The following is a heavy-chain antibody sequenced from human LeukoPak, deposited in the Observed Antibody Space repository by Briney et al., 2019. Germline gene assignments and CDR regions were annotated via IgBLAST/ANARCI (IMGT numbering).Heavy chain of an antibody. CDR3: ARVDRRRDILTGYHRLNWFDP. V-gene: IGHV4-39*07. Sequence: KPSETLSLTCTVSGGSISSSSYYWGWIRQPPGKGLEWIGSIYYSGSTYYNPSLKSRVTISVDTSKNQFSLKLSSVTAADTAVYYCARVDRRRDILTGYHRLNWFDPWGQGTLVTVSS. J-gene: IGHJ5*02. D-gene: IGHD3-9*01. CDR1: GGSISSSSYY. CDR2: IYYSGST.